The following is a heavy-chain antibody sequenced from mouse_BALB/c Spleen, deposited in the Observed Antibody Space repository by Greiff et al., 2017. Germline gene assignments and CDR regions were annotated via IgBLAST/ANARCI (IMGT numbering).Heavy chain of an antibody. CDR2: IDPENGNT. D-gene: IGHD1-1*01. Sequence: EVQVVESGAELVRPGALVKLSCKASGFNIKDYYMHWVKQRPEQGLEWIGWIDPENGNTIYDPKFQGKASITADTSSNTAYLQLSSLTSEDTAVYYCALSYYYGSSPYAMDYWGQGTSVTVSS. CDR3: ALSYYYGSSPYAMDY. V-gene: IGHV14-1*02. J-gene: IGHJ4*01. CDR1: GFNIKDYY.